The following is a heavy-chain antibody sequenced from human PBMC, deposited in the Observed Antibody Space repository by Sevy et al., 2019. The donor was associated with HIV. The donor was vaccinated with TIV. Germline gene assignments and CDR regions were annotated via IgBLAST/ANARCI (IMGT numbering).Heavy chain of an antibody. D-gene: IGHD1-26*01. Sequence: QLGGSLRLSCTVSGFIFSNFAMHWVRQAPGKGLEWVAVTSYDGSHKYYADSVKGRFTVSRDNSRNILSLEMSSLRRDDTAVYYCARGENDDEFFQYWGQGTLVTVSS. V-gene: IGHV3-30*04. CDR2: TSYDGSHK. J-gene: IGHJ1*01. CDR3: ARGENDDEFFQY. CDR1: GFIFSNFA.